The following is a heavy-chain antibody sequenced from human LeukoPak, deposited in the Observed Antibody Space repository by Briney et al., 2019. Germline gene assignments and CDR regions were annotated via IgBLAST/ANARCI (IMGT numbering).Heavy chain of an antibody. CDR2: FYYSGSTY. Sequence: SETLSLTCTVSGGSISSTSHYWGWIRQPPGKGLEWIGSFYYSGSTYYYNPSLKSRVTISVDTSKNQFSLKVNSVTAADTAVYYCATIVVVVAATPGDYVDVWGKGTTVTVSS. V-gene: IGHV4-39*07. J-gene: IGHJ6*03. CDR3: ATIVVVVAATPGDYVDV. D-gene: IGHD2-15*01. CDR1: GGSISSTSHY.